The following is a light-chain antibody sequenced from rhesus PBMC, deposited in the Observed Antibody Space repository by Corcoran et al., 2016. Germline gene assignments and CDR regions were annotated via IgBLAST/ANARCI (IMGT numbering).Light chain of an antibody. J-gene: IGKJ4*01. V-gene: IGKV1-74*01. CDR1: ENVNNY. CDR2: KAS. Sequence: DIQMTQSPSSLSASVGDRVTITCRASENVNNYLHWYQQKPGKAPKLLIYKASTLQSGVTSRFSGSGSGTDFTLTISSLQPEDFATYYCQHSYGTPLTFGGGTKVELK. CDR3: QHSYGTPLT.